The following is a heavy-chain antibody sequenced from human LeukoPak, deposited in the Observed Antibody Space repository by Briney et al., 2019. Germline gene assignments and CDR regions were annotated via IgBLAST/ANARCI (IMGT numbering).Heavy chain of an antibody. Sequence: GGSLRLSCAASGFTFSSYWMTWVRQAPGKGLEWVANIKQDGSEKYYVDSVKGRFTISRDNAKNSLYLQMNSLRAEDTAVYYCARVLVFGTIGPFDYWGQGTLVTVSS. CDR2: IKQDGSEK. V-gene: IGHV3-7*01. J-gene: IGHJ4*02. CDR3: ARVLVFGTIGPFDY. D-gene: IGHD2-2*01. CDR1: GFTFSSYW.